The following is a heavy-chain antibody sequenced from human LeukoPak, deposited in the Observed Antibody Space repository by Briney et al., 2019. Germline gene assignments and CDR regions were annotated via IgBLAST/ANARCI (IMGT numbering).Heavy chain of an antibody. V-gene: IGHV3-74*01. Sequence: GGSLRLSCEASEFTFSSYWMHWVRQAPGKGLVWVSRINSDGRTTIYADSVKGRFTISRDNAKNTLYLQMNSLRAEDTAVYYCAREGYYDSSGYSIRFSYSRQGTLVTVSS. CDR1: EFTFSSYW. D-gene: IGHD3-22*01. CDR3: AREGYYDSSGYSIRFSY. CDR2: INSDGRTT. J-gene: IGHJ4*02.